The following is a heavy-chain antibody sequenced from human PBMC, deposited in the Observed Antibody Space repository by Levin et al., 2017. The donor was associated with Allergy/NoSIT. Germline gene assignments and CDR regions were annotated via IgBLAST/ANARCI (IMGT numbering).Heavy chain of an antibody. CDR2: IYPGDSDT. V-gene: IGHV5-51*01. D-gene: IGHD3-10*01. J-gene: IGHJ4*02. CDR1: GYSFTSYW. CDR3: VRRQWYYGSGSYSLGPDY. Sequence: WASVKVSCKGSGYSFTSYWIGWVRQMPGKGLEWMGIIYPGDSDTRYSPSFQGQVTISADKSISTAYLQWSSLKASDTAMYYCVRRQWYYGSGSYSLGPDYWGQGTLVTVSS.